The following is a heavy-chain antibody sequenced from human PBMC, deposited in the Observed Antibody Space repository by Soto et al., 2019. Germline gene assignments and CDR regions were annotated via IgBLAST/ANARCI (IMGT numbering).Heavy chain of an antibody. CDR1: GFTFSSYA. J-gene: IGHJ4*02. CDR2: ISGSGGST. V-gene: IGHV3-23*01. D-gene: IGHD3-22*01. CDR3: AKDRYYYDSSGQSCFDY. Sequence: EVQLLESGGGLVQPGGSLRLSCAASGFTFSSYAMSWVRQAPGKGLEWVSAISGSGGSTYYADSVKGGFTISRDNSKNTLYLQMNSLRAEDTAVYYCAKDRYYYDSSGQSCFDYWGQGTLVTVSS.